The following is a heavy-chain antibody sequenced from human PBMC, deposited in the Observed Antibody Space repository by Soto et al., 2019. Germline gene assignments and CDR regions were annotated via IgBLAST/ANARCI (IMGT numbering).Heavy chain of an antibody. Sequence: QVQLVESGGGVVQPGRSLRLSCAASGFTFSSYAMHWVRQAPGKGLEWVAVISYDGSNKYYADSVKGRFTISRDNSKNTLYLQMNSLRAEDTAVYYCAGDQSYDFWSGYYLTYYYYYGMDVWGQGTTVTVSS. V-gene: IGHV3-30-3*01. D-gene: IGHD3-3*01. CDR1: GFTFSSYA. CDR2: ISYDGSNK. CDR3: AGDQSYDFWSGYYLTYYYYYGMDV. J-gene: IGHJ6*02.